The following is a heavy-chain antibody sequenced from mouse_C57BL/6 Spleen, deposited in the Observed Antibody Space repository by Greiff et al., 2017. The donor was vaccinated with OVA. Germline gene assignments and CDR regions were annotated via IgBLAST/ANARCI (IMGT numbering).Heavy chain of an antibody. CDR2: IYPGDGDT. Sequence: QVQLQQSGAELVKPGASVKISCKASGYAFSSYWMNWVKQRPGKGLEWIGQIYPGDGDTNYNGKFKGKATLTADKSSSTAYMQLSSLTSEDSAVYFCARMVSSHWYFDVWGTGTTVTVSS. D-gene: IGHD1-1*01. J-gene: IGHJ1*03. CDR1: GYAFSSYW. CDR3: ARMVSSHWYFDV. V-gene: IGHV1-80*01.